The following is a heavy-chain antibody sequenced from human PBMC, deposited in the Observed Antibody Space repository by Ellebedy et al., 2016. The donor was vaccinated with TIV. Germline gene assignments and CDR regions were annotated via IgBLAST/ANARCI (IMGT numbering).Heavy chain of an antibody. D-gene: IGHD3-16*02. V-gene: IGHV4-39*07. J-gene: IGHJ5*02. CDR3: ATDHDYVWGSYRKYNWFDP. CDR1: GGSISSSSNY. Sequence: SETLSLXXTVSGGSISSSSNYWGWIRQPPGKGLEWIGSIHYSGSTYYNPSLKSRVTISVDTSKNQISLKLSSATAADTAVYYCATDHDYVWGSYRKYNWFDPWGLGILVTVSS. CDR2: IHYSGST.